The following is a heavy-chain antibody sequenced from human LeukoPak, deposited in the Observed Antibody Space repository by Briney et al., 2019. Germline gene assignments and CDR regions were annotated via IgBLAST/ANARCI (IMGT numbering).Heavy chain of an antibody. Sequence: SETLSLTCTVSGGSISSSSYYWGWIRQPPGKGLEWIGSIYYSGSTSYSPSLKSRVTISVDKSKNQFSLKLSSVTAADTAVYYCARVGGDTSDYYLHIFDYWGQGTLVTASS. V-gene: IGHV4-39*07. CDR2: IYYSGST. D-gene: IGHD3-22*01. CDR1: GGSISSSSYY. CDR3: ARVGGDTSDYYLHIFDY. J-gene: IGHJ4*02.